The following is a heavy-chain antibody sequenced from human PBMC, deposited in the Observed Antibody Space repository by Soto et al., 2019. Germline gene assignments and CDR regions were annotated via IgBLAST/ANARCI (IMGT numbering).Heavy chain of an antibody. J-gene: IGHJ6*03. CDR3: ARNRLGYCSGGSCYSLHYYYYYMDV. CDR1: GFTVSSNY. Sequence: GGSLRLSCAASGFTVSSNYMSWVRQAPGKGLEWVSVIYSGGSTYYADSVKGRFTISRHNSKNTLYLQMNSLRAEDTAVFYCARNRLGYCSGGSCYSLHYYYYYMDVWGKGTTVTVSS. V-gene: IGHV3-53*04. CDR2: IYSGGST. D-gene: IGHD2-15*01.